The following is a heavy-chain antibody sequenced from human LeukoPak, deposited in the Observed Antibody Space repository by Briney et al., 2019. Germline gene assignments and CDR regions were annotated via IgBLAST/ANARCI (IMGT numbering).Heavy chain of an antibody. J-gene: IGHJ4*02. V-gene: IGHV4-38-2*02. CDR1: GYSISSGYY. CDR2: IYHSGSP. CDR3: ARDPGGLTTRGY. D-gene: IGHD3-16*01. Sequence: SETLSLTCAVSGYSISSGYYWGRIRQAPGKGLEWIGSIYHSGSPHYNPSLKGRVTMSVDTSKNQFSLKLSSVTAADTAIYYCARDPGGLTTRGYWGQGTLVTVSS.